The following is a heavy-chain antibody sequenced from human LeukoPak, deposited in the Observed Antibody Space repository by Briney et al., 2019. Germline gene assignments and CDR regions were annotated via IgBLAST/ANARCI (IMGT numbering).Heavy chain of an antibody. CDR2: ISYDGSNK. V-gene: IGHV3-30*18. CDR1: GFTFSSYG. J-gene: IGHJ4*02. CDR3: AKDNFDY. Sequence: GGSLGLSCAASGFTFSSYGMHWVRQAPGKGLEWVAVISYDGSNKYYADSVKGRFTISRDNSKNTLYLQMNSLRAEDTAVYYCAKDNFDYWGQGTLVTVSS.